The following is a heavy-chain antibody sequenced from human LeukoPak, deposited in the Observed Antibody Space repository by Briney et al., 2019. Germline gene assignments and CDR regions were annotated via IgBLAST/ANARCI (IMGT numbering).Heavy chain of an antibody. D-gene: IGHD1-14*01. CDR3: ARGPPEHPQGY. CDR2: MNPNSGNT. Sequence: ASVKVSCKASGYTFTTYDINWVRQATGQRLEWMGWMNPNSGNTDYAQKFQGRVTMTRNTSITTAFMELNNLRSEDTAVYYCARGPPEHPQGYWGQGTLVTVSS. V-gene: IGHV1-8*01. J-gene: IGHJ4*02. CDR1: GYTFTTYD.